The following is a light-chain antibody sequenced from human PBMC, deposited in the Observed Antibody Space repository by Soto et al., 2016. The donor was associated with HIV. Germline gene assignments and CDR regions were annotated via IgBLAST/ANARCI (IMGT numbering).Light chain of an antibody. J-gene: IGKJ1*01. V-gene: IGKV1-39*01. CDR1: QDITTF. Sequence: DIQMTQSPSSLSASVGDRVTIICRASQDITTFLNWYQQKPGKAPKLLIYAASSLQSGVPSRFSGSGSGTDFTLSISSLQPEDFATHYCQESYSALWTFGQGTKVEIK. CDR2: AAS. CDR3: QESYSALWT.